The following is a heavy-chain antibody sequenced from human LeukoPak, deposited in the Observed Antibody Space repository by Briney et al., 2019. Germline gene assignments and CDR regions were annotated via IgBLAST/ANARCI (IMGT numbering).Heavy chain of an antibody. D-gene: IGHD3-3*01. CDR1: GFTFSRYP. CDR2: ISGTSSFI. Sequence: GESLTLSCAASGFTFSRYPKNWIRNLPGKGLERVSSISGTSSFIYYADSVEGRFTMSRDNAKNSLYLQMNSLTVEDRAVYCCARDAGYDFRSFDCWGQGILVTVSS. V-gene: IGHV3-21*01. CDR3: ARDAGYDFRSFDC. J-gene: IGHJ4*02.